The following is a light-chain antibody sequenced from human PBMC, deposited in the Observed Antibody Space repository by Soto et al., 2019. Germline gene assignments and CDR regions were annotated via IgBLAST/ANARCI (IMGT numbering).Light chain of an antibody. CDR3: QQYGSSPHT. Sequence: EIVLTQSPGTLSLATGESATLSCRASQSVSSSYLAWYQQKPGQAPRLLIYGASSRATGIPDRFSGSGSGTDFTLTINRLELEDFAVYFCQQYGSSPHTFGQGTKLEIK. CDR1: QSVSSSY. CDR2: GAS. J-gene: IGKJ2*01. V-gene: IGKV3-20*01.